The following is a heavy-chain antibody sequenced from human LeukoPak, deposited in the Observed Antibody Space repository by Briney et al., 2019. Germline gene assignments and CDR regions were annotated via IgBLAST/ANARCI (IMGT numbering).Heavy chain of an antibody. CDR3: ARLGNYHDF. J-gene: IGHJ4*02. Sequence: SETLSLTCTVSGASISNYYWSWIRQTPEKGLEWMGHIHSSGGSSYYPSLKSRLTLSIDTSRNQLSLKLPSVTAADKAVYFCARLGNYHDFWGQGALVTVSS. D-gene: IGHD1-26*01. CDR1: GASISNYY. CDR2: IHSSGGS. V-gene: IGHV4-4*09.